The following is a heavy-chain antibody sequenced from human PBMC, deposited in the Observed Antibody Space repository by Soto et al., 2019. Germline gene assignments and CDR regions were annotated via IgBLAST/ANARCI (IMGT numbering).Heavy chain of an antibody. CDR3: ARDYYDSSGYYHRFDY. CDR1: GFTFTSYW. D-gene: IGHD3-22*01. V-gene: IGHV3-7*04. Sequence: EVHLVESGGGLVQPGGSLRLSCAASGFTFTSYWMSWVRQAPGKGLEWVANIKQDGSEKYYVDSGKGRFTISRDNAKNSLDRQMNSLRAEDAAVYYCARDYYDSSGYYHRFDYWGQGTLVTVSS. CDR2: IKQDGSEK. J-gene: IGHJ4*02.